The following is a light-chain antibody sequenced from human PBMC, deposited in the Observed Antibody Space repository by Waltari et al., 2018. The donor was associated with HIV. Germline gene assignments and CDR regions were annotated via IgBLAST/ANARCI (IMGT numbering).Light chain of an antibody. J-gene: IGLJ2*01. CDR1: TSNVRNNY. Sequence: QSVLAQPRSVSGHPGLTVNISCSGSTSNVRNNYVYWYQQCKGLAPKLLIYRNNHRPSGVPDRFSGSKSGTSASLAISGLRTEDEAEYYCAVWDDRLSGRLFGGGTKVTVL. V-gene: IGLV1-47*01. CDR3: AVWDDRLSGRL. CDR2: RNN.